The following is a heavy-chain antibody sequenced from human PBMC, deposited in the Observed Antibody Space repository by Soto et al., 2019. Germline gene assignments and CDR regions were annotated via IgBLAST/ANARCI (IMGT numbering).Heavy chain of an antibody. CDR3: AHSPYPIYEYVWGSYRSGVIYYCDY. D-gene: IGHD3-16*02. CDR1: GFSLSTSGVG. Sequence: QITLKESGPTLVKPTQTLTLTCTFSGFSLSTSGVGVGWIRQPPGKALEWLALIYWNDDKRYSPSLKSRLTIAKDTSKNQVVLTMNNMDPVDTATYYCAHSPYPIYEYVWGSYRSGVIYYCDYWGQGTLVTVSS. J-gene: IGHJ4*02. CDR2: IYWNDDK. V-gene: IGHV2-5*01.